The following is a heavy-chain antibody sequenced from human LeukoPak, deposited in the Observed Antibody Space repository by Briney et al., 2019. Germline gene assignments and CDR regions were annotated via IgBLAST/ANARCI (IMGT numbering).Heavy chain of an antibody. CDR1: GIPFIDAW. V-gene: IGHV3-15*01. CDR2: IKGTTADGTT. J-gene: IGHJ4*02. D-gene: IGHD2-15*01. CDR3: TWVDCSGGGSCYFAS. Sequence: GGSLRLSCELSGIPFIDAWMSWVRQAPGKGLEWVGRIKGTTADGTTAYAAPVKGRFLITRDDSQRMVYLQMDSLKIEDTAVYFCTWVDCSGGGSCYFASWGQGTQVTVSS.